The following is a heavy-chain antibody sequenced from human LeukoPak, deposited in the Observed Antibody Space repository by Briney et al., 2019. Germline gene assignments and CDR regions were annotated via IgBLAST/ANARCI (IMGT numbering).Heavy chain of an antibody. V-gene: IGHV4-39*01. J-gene: IGHJ4*02. CDR2: IYYSGST. D-gene: IGHD3-22*01. CDR1: GGSISSSSYY. Sequence: KPSETLSLTCTVSGGSISSSSYYWGWIRQPPGKGLEWIGSIYYSGSTYYNPSLKSRVTISVDTSKNQFSLKLSSVTAADTAVYYCASPYYYDSSGYQFDYWGQGTLVTVSS. CDR3: ASPYYYDSSGYQFDY.